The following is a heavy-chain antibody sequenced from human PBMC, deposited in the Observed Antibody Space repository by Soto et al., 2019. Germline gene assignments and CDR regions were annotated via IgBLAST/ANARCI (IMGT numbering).Heavy chain of an antibody. CDR1: GGIFSSYA. D-gene: IGHD6-6*01. CDR2: IIPITGTT. Sequence: QVQLVQSGAEVKKPGSSVKVSCKVSGGIFSSYAIGWVRQAPGQGLEWMAGIIPITGTTNRAQKFQGRVTVTADESTTTVYMELSSLTAEDTALYYCAREYSSSSQYLYFDFWGRGTLVTVSS. J-gene: IGHJ2*01. CDR3: AREYSSSSQYLYFDF. V-gene: IGHV1-69*01.